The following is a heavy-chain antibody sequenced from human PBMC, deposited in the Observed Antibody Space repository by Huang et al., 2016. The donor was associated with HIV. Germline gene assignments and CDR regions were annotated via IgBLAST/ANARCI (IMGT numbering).Heavy chain of an antibody. Sequence: QIQLMQSGPELKQPGASVKVSCKASGYTFTSYGITWVRQAPGKGPEGMGWIRASSGDTEYAQKFQGRVTLTTDTSTNIAYMELRSLRSDDTAKYYCARDPKYHRIGYYRQRRGIDIWGQGTMVIVSS. V-gene: IGHV1-18*01. CDR3: ARDPKYHRIGYYRQRRGIDI. CDR1: GYTFTSYG. J-gene: IGHJ3*02. D-gene: IGHD3-22*01. CDR2: IRASSGDT.